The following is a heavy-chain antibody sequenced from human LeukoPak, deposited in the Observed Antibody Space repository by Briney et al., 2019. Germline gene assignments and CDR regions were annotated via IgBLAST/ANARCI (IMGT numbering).Heavy chain of an antibody. CDR2: IYTSGST. V-gene: IGHV4-4*09. CDR1: GGSISSYY. Sequence: SETLSLTCTVSGGSISSYYWSWIRQPPGKGLEWIGYIYTSGSTNYNPSLKSRVTISVDTSKNQFSLKLSSVTAADTAVYYCAREGLGVGGTAFDIWGQGTMVTVSS. CDR3: AREGLGVGGTAFDI. J-gene: IGHJ3*02. D-gene: IGHD3-16*01.